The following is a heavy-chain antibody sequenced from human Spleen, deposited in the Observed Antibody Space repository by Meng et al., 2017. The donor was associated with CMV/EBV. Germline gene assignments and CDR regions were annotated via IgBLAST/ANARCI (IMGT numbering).Heavy chain of an antibody. V-gene: IGHV3-23*01. J-gene: IGHJ1*01. Sequence: GGSLRLSCAASGFSFSNYAMSWVRQAPGKGLEWVSVISGSGSSAYYADSVKGRFTISRDNSKNTLYLQMNSLRAEDTAVYYCAKVGYCSGGSCEPYNWGQGTLVTVSS. CDR1: GFSFSNYA. D-gene: IGHD2-15*01. CDR2: ISGSGSSA. CDR3: AKVGYCSGGSCEPYN.